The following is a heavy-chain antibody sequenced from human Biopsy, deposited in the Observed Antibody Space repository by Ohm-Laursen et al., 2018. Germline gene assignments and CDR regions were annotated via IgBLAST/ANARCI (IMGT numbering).Heavy chain of an antibody. CDR1: GGTFSKYG. Sequence: GSSVKVSCKAPGGTFSKYGVNWVRQAPGQGLEWLGGNIPILGTGNYAPMFHGRVTVVADTSTSTVTMELRSLRPDDTAVYYCATKLTGYFHHWGQGTLVIVSS. V-gene: IGHV1-69*06. D-gene: IGHD3-9*01. CDR3: ATKLTGYFHH. J-gene: IGHJ1*01. CDR2: NIPILGTG.